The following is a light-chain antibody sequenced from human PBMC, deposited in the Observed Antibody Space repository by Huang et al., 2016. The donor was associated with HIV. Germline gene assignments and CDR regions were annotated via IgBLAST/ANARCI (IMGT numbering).Light chain of an antibody. Sequence: DIQMTQSPSSLSASIGDRVTITCRASQGISNSLAWYQQKPGKAPTRLLSAASRLESGVPPRFGGSGSGTDYTLTISSLQPEDFATYHCQQYYITPYTFGQGTKLEIK. CDR2: AAS. CDR1: QGISNS. CDR3: QQYYITPYT. J-gene: IGKJ2*01. V-gene: IGKV1-NL1*01.